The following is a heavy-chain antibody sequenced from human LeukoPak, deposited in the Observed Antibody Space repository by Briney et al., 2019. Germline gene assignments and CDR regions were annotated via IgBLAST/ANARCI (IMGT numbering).Heavy chain of an antibody. CDR1: GYSFTNYL. J-gene: IGHJ6*02. CDR3: ARRTGFLFGIAV. Sequence: PGESLQISCKCSGYSFTNYLITWVRPMPGKGLEWMGKIDPSDSYTNYSPSFQGHVTISADKSISTAYLQWSSLKAADTAMYYCARRTGFLFGIAVWGQGTPVTVSS. CDR2: IDPSDSYT. D-gene: IGHD6-19*01. V-gene: IGHV5-10-1*01.